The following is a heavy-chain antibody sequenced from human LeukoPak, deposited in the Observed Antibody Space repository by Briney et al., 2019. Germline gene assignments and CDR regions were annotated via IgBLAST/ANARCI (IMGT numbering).Heavy chain of an antibody. Sequence: SETLSLTCTVSSGSVSSSSYYWGWIRQPPGKGLEWIGSIYYSGNTYYNPSLKSRVTISADTSKNQFSLQLSSVTAADTALYYCARSKSGSYHAPFDCWGQGTLASVSS. CDR1: SGSVSSSSYY. J-gene: IGHJ4*02. V-gene: IGHV4-39*01. CDR2: IYYSGNT. D-gene: IGHD1-26*01. CDR3: ARSKSGSYHAPFDC.